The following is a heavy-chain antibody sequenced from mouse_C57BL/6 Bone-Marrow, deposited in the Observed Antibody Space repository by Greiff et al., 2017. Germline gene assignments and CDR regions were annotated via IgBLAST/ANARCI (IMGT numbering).Heavy chain of an antibody. Sequence: EVKVVESGGGLVKPGGSLKLSCAASGFTFSDYGMHWVRQAPEKGLEWVAYISSGSSTIYYADTVKGRFTISRDNAKNTLFLQMTSLRSEDTAMYYCARRRWLLQDWYFDVWGTGTTVTVSS. D-gene: IGHD2-3*01. CDR1: GFTFSDYG. CDR2: ISSGSSTI. J-gene: IGHJ1*03. CDR3: ARRRWLLQDWYFDV. V-gene: IGHV5-17*01.